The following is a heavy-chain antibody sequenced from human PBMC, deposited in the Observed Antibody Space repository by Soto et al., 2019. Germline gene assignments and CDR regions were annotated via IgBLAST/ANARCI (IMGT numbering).Heavy chain of an antibody. D-gene: IGHD7-27*01. Sequence: EVQLVESGGGLVQPGGSLRLSCAASGFTCSSYWMSWVRQAPGKGLEWVANIKQDGSEKYYVDSVKGRFTISRDNAKNSLYLQMNSLRAEDTAVYYCARAWGRIDYWGQGPLVTVSS. V-gene: IGHV3-7*03. CDR2: IKQDGSEK. CDR3: ARAWGRIDY. CDR1: GFTCSSYW. J-gene: IGHJ4*02.